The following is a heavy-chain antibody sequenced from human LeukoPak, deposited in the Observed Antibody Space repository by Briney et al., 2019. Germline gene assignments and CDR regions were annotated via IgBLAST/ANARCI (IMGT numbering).Heavy chain of an antibody. V-gene: IGHV3-15*01. J-gene: IGHJ4*02. CDR1: GFTFINAW. CDR3: TTDGVGVEGATYDN. Sequence: GGSLRLSCAASGFTFINAWMAWVRQAPGKGLEWVGRIKAKAHGGTIEYAAPVKGRFTISRDDSKNTLYLQMNSLKTENTAVYYCTTDGVGVEGATYDNWGQGTLVSVSS. D-gene: IGHD1-26*01. CDR2: IKAKAHGGTI.